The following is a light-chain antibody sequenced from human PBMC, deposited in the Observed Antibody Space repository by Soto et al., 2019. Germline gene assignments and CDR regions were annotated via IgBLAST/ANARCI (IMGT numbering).Light chain of an antibody. Sequence: IVMTQSPATLSVSPGERVTLSCWASQSIGSNLAWHQQTPGQAPRLLIYRASTRATGIPARFTGSGSGTEFTLTISSLQSEDFAVYYCQQRSNWPPGYTFGQGTKLEIK. CDR3: QQRSNWPPGYT. CDR1: QSIGSN. J-gene: IGKJ2*01. CDR2: RAS. V-gene: IGKV3-15*01.